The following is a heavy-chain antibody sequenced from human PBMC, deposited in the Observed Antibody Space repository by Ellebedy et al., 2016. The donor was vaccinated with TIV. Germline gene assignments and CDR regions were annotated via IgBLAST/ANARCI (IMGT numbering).Heavy chain of an antibody. J-gene: IGHJ6*02. CDR3: SRHRGYGMDV. CDR2: IDPSDSYT. CDR1: GYSFTSYW. Sequence: GESLKISCKGSGYSFTSYWISWVRQMPGKGLEWMGTIDPSDSYTNYSPSFQGHVTMSTDKSISTAYLQWPSLKASDSATYYCSRHRGYGMDVWGQGTTVTVSS. V-gene: IGHV5-10-1*01. D-gene: IGHD3-10*01.